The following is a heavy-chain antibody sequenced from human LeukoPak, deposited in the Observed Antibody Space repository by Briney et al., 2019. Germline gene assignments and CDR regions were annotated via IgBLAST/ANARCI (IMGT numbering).Heavy chain of an antibody. Sequence: NAGGSLRLSCAASGFTFSTYSMNWVRLAPGKGLEWVSSISFSSDYIYYADSVKGRFTISRDNARNSLYLQMNSLRAEDAAVYYCARRYCSTTNCYAFDDWGQGTLVTVSP. V-gene: IGHV3-21*01. D-gene: IGHD2-2*01. CDR2: ISFSSDYI. CDR1: GFTFSTYS. J-gene: IGHJ4*02. CDR3: ARRYCSTTNCYAFDD.